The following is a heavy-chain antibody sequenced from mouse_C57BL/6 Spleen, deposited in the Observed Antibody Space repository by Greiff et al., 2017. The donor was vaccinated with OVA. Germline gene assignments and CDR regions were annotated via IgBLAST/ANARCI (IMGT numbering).Heavy chain of an antibody. CDR1: GYTFTSYW. J-gene: IGHJ4*01. D-gene: IGHD2-1*01. CDR2: INPSSGYT. V-gene: IGHV1-7*01. CDR3: ARGDYYGNYAYAMDY. Sequence: QVQLQQSGAELVKPGASVKLSCKASGYTFTSYWMHWVKQRPGQGLEWIGYINPSSGYTKYNQKFKDKATLTVDKSSSTAYMQLSSLTYEDSAVDYCARGDYYGNYAYAMDYWGQGTSVTVSS.